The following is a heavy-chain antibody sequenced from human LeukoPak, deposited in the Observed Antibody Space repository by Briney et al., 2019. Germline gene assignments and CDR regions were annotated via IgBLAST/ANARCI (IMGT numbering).Heavy chain of an antibody. D-gene: IGHD2-2*01. Sequence: ASVKVSCKASGYTFTSYGISWVRQAPGQGLEWMGWISAYNGNTNYAQKLQGRVTMTADTSTRTAYMELNSLRSDDTAVYYCATDPGEIVPAAKGPRGDYCYGMDVWGQGTTVTVSS. V-gene: IGHV1-18*01. CDR2: ISAYNGNT. CDR1: GYTFTSYG. J-gene: IGHJ6*02. CDR3: ATDPGEIVPAAKGPRGDYCYGMDV.